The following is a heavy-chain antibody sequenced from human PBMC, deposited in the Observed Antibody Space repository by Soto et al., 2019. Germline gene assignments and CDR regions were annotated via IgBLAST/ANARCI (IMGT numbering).Heavy chain of an antibody. D-gene: IGHD5-12*01. J-gene: IGHJ3*02. Sequence: GASVKVSCKASGGTFSSYAISWVRQAPGQGLEWMGGIIPIFGTANYAQKFQGRVTITADESTSTAYMELSSLRSEDTAVYYCARDRRQDGYNWYAFDIWGQGTVVT. CDR3: ARDRRQDGYNWYAFDI. CDR1: GGTFSSYA. CDR2: IIPIFGTA. V-gene: IGHV1-69*13.